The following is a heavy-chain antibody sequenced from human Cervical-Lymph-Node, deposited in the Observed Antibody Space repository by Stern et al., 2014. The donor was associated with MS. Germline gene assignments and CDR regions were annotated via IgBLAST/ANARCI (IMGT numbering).Heavy chain of an antibody. CDR3: GRPDALDI. Sequence: QLQLQESGPGLVKPSETLSLTCTVSGGSISSYYWSWIRQPPGKGLEWIGYIYYSGSTNYNPSLKRRVTISVDTSKNHFSLKQSSVPAAAPAVYYGGRPDALDIWGQGTMVTVSS. CDR2: IYYSGST. CDR1: GGSISSYY. V-gene: IGHV4-59*01. J-gene: IGHJ3*02.